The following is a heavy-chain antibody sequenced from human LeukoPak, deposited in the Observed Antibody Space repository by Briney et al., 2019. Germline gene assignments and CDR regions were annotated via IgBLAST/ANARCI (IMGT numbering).Heavy chain of an antibody. V-gene: IGHV4-34*01. CDR1: GGSFSCYY. CDR2: INHSGST. CDR3: ARGTYYYDSSGYYSWGRFDY. J-gene: IGHJ4*02. Sequence: SETLSLTCAVYGGSFSCYYWSWIRQPPGKGLEWIGEINHSGSTNYNPSLKSRVTISVDTSKNQFSLKLSSVTAADTAVYYCARGTYYYDSSGYYSWGRFDYWGQGTLVTVSS. D-gene: IGHD3-22*01.